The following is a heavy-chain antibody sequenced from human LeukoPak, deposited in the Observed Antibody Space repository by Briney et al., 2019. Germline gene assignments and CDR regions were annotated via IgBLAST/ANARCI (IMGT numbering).Heavy chain of an antibody. CDR1: GGSISSYF. V-gene: IGHV4-4*07. CDR2: IYYSGST. CDR3: ARVSCSSTSCPRRDALDV. J-gene: IGHJ3*01. Sequence: PSETLSLTCSVSGGSISSYFWSWIRQPAGKGLEWLGRIYYSGSTNYNPSLKSRVTISVDTSKNQFSLNLTSVTTADTAVYYCARVSCSSTSCPRRDALDVWGQGTMVTVSS. D-gene: IGHD2-2*01.